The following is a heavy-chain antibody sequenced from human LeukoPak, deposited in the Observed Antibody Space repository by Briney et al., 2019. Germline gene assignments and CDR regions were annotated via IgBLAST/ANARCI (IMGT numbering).Heavy chain of an antibody. Sequence: GGSLRLSCAASGFSLSIYDMHWVRQPTGKGLEWVSAIAPSGDTYYPGSVKGRFTISRENAKNPLYLEMNSLRAGDTAVYYCARVNRVGANGAFDIWGQGTMVTVSS. CDR1: GFSLSIYD. D-gene: IGHD1-26*01. CDR2: IAPSGDT. J-gene: IGHJ3*02. V-gene: IGHV3-13*01. CDR3: ARVNRVGANGAFDI.